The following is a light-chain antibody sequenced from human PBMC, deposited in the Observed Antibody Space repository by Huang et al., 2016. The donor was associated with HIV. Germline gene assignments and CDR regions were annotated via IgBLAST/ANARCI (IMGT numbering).Light chain of an antibody. V-gene: IGKV1-39*01. J-gene: IGKJ4*01. CDR1: QSISTS. CDR3: QQSYRTPPT. Sequence: DIQMTQSPSSLFASVGDRVTLTCRASQSISTSLNWYQQKPGRAPTILIYAASSLHSGVPSRFSGSGSGTDVTLTISSLQPEDLATYYCQQSYRTPPTFGGGTKVEIK. CDR2: AAS.